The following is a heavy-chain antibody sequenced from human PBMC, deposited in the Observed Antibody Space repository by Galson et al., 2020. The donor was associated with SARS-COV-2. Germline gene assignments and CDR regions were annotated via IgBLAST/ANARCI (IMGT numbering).Heavy chain of an antibody. D-gene: IGHD6-19*01. CDR1: RGSISSYY. Sequence: SETLSLTCTVSRGSISSYYWNWIRQPPGKGLEWIGYVYYTGSTNYNPSLMNRVTMSVDTSKNQFSLRLTSVTAADTAVYYCARDRSSGWDVDYWGQGTLVTVSS. CDR2: VYYTGST. J-gene: IGHJ4*02. CDR3: ARDRSSGWDVDY. V-gene: IGHV4-59*01.